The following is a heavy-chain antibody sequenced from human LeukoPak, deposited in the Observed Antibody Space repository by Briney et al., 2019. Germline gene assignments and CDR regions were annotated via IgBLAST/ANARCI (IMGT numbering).Heavy chain of an antibody. CDR1: GGSISSGSYY. CDR3: ARTYCSSTSCYTGDYYYYYMDV. D-gene: IGHD2-2*02. J-gene: IGHJ6*03. V-gene: IGHV4-61*02. Sequence: SQTLSLTCTVYGGSISSGSYYWSWIRQPAGWGLEWIGRIYTSGSTNYNPSLKSRVTISVDTSNNQFSLRLSSVTAADTAVYYCARTYCSSTSCYTGDYYYYYMDVWGKGTTVTVSS. CDR2: IYTSGST.